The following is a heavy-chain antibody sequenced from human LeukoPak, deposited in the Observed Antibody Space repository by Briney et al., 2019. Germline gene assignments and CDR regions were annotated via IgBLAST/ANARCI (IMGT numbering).Heavy chain of an antibody. Sequence: GGSLRLSCAASGFTVSSNYMSWVRQAPGKGLEWVSAISGSGGSTYYADSVKGRFTISRDNSKNTLYLQMNSLRAEDTAVYYCAKDGGRYSSSPLDYWGQGTLVTVSS. CDR3: AKDGGRYSSSPLDY. CDR1: GFTVSSNY. J-gene: IGHJ4*02. CDR2: ISGSGGST. D-gene: IGHD6-13*01. V-gene: IGHV3-23*01.